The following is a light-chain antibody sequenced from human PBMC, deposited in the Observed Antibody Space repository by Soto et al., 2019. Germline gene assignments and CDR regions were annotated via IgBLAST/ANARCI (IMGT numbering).Light chain of an antibody. CDR1: QSVSSSY. V-gene: IGKV3-20*01. J-gene: IGKJ3*01. Sequence: EIVLTQSPGTLSLSPGERATLSCRASQSVSSSYLAWYQQKPGQAPRLLIYGASSRATGIPDRFSGSGSRTDFSLSISRLEPEVFAVYYCQQYGSSPPFTFGPGTKVDIK. CDR2: GAS. CDR3: QQYGSSPPFT.